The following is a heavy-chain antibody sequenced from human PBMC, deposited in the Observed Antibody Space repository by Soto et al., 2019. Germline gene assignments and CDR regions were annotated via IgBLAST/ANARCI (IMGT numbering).Heavy chain of an antibody. V-gene: IGHV1-46*03. J-gene: IGHJ3*02. CDR2: INPSGGST. D-gene: IGHD6-13*01. CDR1: GYTFTSYY. CDR3: ASASYSSSWYPAYAFDI. Sequence: ASVKVSCKASGYTFTSYYMHWVRQAPGQGLEWMGIINPSGGSTSYAQKFQGRVTMTRDTSTSTVYMELSSLRSEDTAVYYCASASYSSSWYPAYAFDIWGQGTMVTVSS.